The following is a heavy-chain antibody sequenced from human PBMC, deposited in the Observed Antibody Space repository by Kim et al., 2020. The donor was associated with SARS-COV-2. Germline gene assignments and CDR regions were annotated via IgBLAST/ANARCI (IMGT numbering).Heavy chain of an antibody. CDR2: IIPIFGTA. Sequence: SVKVSCKASGGTFSSYAISWVRQAPGQGLEWMGGIIPIFGTANYAQKFQGRVTITADESTSTAYMELSSLRSEDTAVYYCATRPGDYYGSWWFDPWGQGTLVTVSS. V-gene: IGHV1-69*13. CDR3: ATRPGDYYGSWWFDP. CDR1: GGTFSSYA. D-gene: IGHD3-10*01. J-gene: IGHJ5*02.